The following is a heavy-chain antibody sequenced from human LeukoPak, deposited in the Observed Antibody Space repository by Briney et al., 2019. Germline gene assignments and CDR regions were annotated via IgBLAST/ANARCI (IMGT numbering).Heavy chain of an antibody. Sequence: GGSLRLSCAASGFTFSSYEVNWVRQAPGKGLEWVSYISGSGSAIYYGDSVKGRFTNFRDNAKNSLYLQMGSLRAEDMAVYYCARGAPIVVVVAANDYWGQGTLVTVSS. CDR1: GFTFSSYE. D-gene: IGHD2-15*01. J-gene: IGHJ4*02. CDR2: ISGSGSAI. V-gene: IGHV3-48*03. CDR3: ARGAPIVVVVAANDY.